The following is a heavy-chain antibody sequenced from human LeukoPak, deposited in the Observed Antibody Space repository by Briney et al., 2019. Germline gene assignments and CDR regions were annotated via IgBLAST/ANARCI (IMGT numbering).Heavy chain of an antibody. J-gene: IGHJ4*02. Sequence: SETLSLTCAVYGGSFSGYYWSWIRQPPGKGLEWIGEINHSGSTNYNPSLKSRVTISVDTSKNQFSLKLSSVTAADTAVYYCASRISNYDFWSGYPPFDYWGQGTLVTVSS. V-gene: IGHV4-34*01. CDR2: INHSGST. CDR3: ASRISNYDFWSGYPPFDY. D-gene: IGHD3-3*01. CDR1: GGSFSGYY.